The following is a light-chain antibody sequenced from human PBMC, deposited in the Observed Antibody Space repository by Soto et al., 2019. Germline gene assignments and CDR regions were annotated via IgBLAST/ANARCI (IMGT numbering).Light chain of an antibody. Sequence: DIVMTQSPDSLAVSLGERATIKCTSSQNVLYSSNKNYLAWYQQKPGQPPKLLIYWASTRESGVPDRFSGSRSGTDFTLTISSLQAEDVAVYYCQQYYSTWWTFGQGTKVDIK. CDR2: WAS. J-gene: IGKJ1*01. V-gene: IGKV4-1*01. CDR1: QNVLYSSNKNY. CDR3: QQYYSTWWT.